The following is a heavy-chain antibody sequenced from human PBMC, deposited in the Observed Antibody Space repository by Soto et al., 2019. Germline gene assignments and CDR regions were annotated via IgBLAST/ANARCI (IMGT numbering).Heavy chain of an antibody. D-gene: IGHD3-22*01. Sequence: ASVKVSCKASGYTFTSYGISWVRQAPGQGLEWMGWISAYNGNTNYAQKLQGRVTMTTDTSTSTAYMELRSLRSDDAAVYYCARAYDSSGYQGVLNWFDPWGQGTLVTVSS. CDR1: GYTFTSYG. V-gene: IGHV1-18*01. CDR2: ISAYNGNT. CDR3: ARAYDSSGYQGVLNWFDP. J-gene: IGHJ5*02.